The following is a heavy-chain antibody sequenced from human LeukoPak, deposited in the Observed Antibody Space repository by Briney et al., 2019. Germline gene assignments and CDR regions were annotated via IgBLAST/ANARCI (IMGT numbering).Heavy chain of an antibody. CDR2: ISGSGAGT. CDR3: ARDIELST. D-gene: IGHD3-16*02. J-gene: IGHJ3*01. CDR1: GFTFSSYA. Sequence: GGSLRLSCAGSGFTFSSYAMNWVRQAPGKGLEWVSGISGSGAGTYYADSVKGRFTISRDNAKDTLYLQMNSLRAEDTAIYYCARDIELSTWGLGTTVTVSS. V-gene: IGHV3-23*01.